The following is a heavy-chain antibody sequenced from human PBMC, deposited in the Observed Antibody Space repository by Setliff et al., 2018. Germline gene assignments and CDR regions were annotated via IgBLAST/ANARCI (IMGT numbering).Heavy chain of an antibody. CDR3: ARDSTDYYDSSGYYYGPRDNDAFDI. CDR2: IQEDGSVK. J-gene: IGHJ3*02. V-gene: IGHV3-7*01. D-gene: IGHD3-22*01. Sequence: PGGSLRLSCAASGFTFSNYWMTWVRQAPGKGLEWVANIQEDGSVKYYVDSVKGRFTISRDNAKNSLYLQMNSLRAEDTAVYYCARDSTDYYDSSGYYYGPRDNDAFDIWGQGTMVTVSS. CDR1: GFTFSNYW.